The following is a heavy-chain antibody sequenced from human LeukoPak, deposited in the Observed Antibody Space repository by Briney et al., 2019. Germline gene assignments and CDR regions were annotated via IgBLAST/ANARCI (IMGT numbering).Heavy chain of an antibody. V-gene: IGHV4-38-2*02. Sequence: SETLSLTCTVSGYSISSGHYWGWIRQPPGKGLEWIGSMYHSGSTNYNPSLKSRVTISVDTSKNQFSLKLSSVTAADTAVYYCASTLYCSGGSCYSGVDYWGQGTLVTVSS. CDR2: MYHSGST. CDR1: GYSISSGHY. J-gene: IGHJ4*02. CDR3: ASTLYCSGGSCYSGVDY. D-gene: IGHD2-15*01.